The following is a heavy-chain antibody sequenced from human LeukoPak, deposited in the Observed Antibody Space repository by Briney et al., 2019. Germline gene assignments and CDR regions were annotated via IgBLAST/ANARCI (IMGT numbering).Heavy chain of an antibody. J-gene: IGHJ4*02. D-gene: IGHD6-13*01. CDR3: ARDMAAAGTHYFDY. V-gene: IGHV4-59*01. CDR1: VGPISSYY. Sequence: SETLSLPCTVSVGPISSYYWSWIPQPPGKGLEWIGYIYYSGSTNYNPSLKSRVTISVHTSKNQFSLKLSSVTAADTAVYYCARDMAAAGTHYFDYWGQGTLVTVSS. CDR2: IYYSGST.